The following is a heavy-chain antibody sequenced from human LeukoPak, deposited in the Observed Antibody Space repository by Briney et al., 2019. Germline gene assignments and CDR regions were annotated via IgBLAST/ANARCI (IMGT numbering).Heavy chain of an antibody. V-gene: IGHV3-23*01. J-gene: IGHJ6*03. D-gene: IGHD1-7*01. CDR2: ITGDGGTT. CDR3: AKDVNYGLYYYYYMDV. Sequence: PGGSLRLSCAASGFTFGSYAMSWVRQAPGKGLAWVSAITGDGGTTYYADSVKGRFTISRDNSKNTLYLQMNSLRAEDTALYYCAKDVNYGLYYYYYMDVWGKGTTVTVSS. CDR1: GFTFGSYA.